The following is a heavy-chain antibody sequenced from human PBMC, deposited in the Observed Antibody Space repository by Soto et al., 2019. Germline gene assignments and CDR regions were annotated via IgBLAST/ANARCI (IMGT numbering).Heavy chain of an antibody. CDR3: AKDRDIAYHLEGGFYYSGMDV. Sequence: EVQLLESGGGLVQSGESLRLSCAASGFTFGTYAMNWVRQAPGKGLEWVSTITDDGDTTYYADSVKGRFTISRDNSKKTRFLQMNSLRAEDTARYYCAKDRDIAYHLEGGFYYSGMDVWGQGTTVTVSS. CDR2: ITDDGDTT. CDR1: GFTFGTYA. V-gene: IGHV3-23*01. D-gene: IGHD5-12*01. J-gene: IGHJ6*02.